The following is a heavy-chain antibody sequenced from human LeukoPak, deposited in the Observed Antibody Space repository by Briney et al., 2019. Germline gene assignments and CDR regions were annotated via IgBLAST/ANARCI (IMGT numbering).Heavy chain of an antibody. J-gene: IGHJ4*02. CDR3: ARRQTAGTRVFDY. V-gene: IGHV3-48*03. Sequence: GGSLKLSCAASGFTFSSYEMNWVRQAPGKGLEWVSYISTSGSTIYYADSVKGRFTISRDNAKNSLHLQMNSLRAEDTAVYYCARRQTAGTRVFDYWGQGTLVTVSS. CDR1: GFTFSSYE. CDR2: ISTSGSTI.